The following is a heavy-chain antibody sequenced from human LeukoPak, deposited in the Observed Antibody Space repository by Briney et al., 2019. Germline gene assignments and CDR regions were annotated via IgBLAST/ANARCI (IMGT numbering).Heavy chain of an antibody. J-gene: IGHJ4*02. CDR2: ISGSGGST. CDR1: GFTFSSYG. CDR3: AKGGDLYSPFDY. Sequence: GGSLRLSCAASGFTFSSYGMSWVRQVPGKGLEWVSAISGSGGSTYYADSVKGRFTISRDNSKDTLYLQMNSLRAEDTAVYYCAKGGDLYSPFDYWGQGTLVTVSS. D-gene: IGHD3-10*01. V-gene: IGHV3-23*01.